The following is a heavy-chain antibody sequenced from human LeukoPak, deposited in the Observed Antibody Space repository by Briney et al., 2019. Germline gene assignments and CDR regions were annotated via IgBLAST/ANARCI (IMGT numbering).Heavy chain of an antibody. J-gene: IGHJ5*02. CDR1: GGPISIYY. Sequence: SETLSLTCTVSGGPISIYYWSWIRQPPTKGLEWIGYVHYSGNTNYNPSLESRVTISLETSKNLFSLQLKSLTTADTAIYDCARHSSRYYYNTTGSQGFDPWGQGTLVTVSS. V-gene: IGHV4-59*01. D-gene: IGHD3-22*01. CDR2: VHYSGNT. CDR3: ARHSSRYYYNTTGSQGFDP.